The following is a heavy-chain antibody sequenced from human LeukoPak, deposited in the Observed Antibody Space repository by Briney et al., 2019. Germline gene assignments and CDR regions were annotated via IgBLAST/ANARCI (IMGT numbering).Heavy chain of an antibody. CDR1: GGSFSGYY. CDR3: ARARATVYPRLPISGKRTYYFDY. CDR2: IKHSGST. V-gene: IGHV4-34*01. Sequence: SETLSLTCAVYGGSFSGYYWSWIRQPPGKGLEWIGEIKHSGSTNYNPSLKSRVTISVDTSKNQFSLKLSSVTAADTAVYYCARARATVYPRLPISGKRTYYFDYWGQGTLVTVSS. J-gene: IGHJ4*02. D-gene: IGHD4-17*01.